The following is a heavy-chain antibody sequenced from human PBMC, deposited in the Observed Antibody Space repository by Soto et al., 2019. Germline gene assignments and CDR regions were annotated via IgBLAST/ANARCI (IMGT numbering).Heavy chain of an antibody. CDR3: ARVPGYSSGWSAAEY. CDR1: RFSFSNYA. J-gene: IGHJ4*02. D-gene: IGHD6-19*01. Sequence: QVQVVESGGGVVQPGRSLRLSCTASRFSFSNYALHWVRQTPGKGLEWVASMSHDGSNKYHADSVKGRFTISRDNSKKTMDLLMNSLRGEDTAVYYCARVPGYSSGWSAAEYWGQGTLVTVSS. CDR2: MSHDGSNK. V-gene: IGHV3-30-3*01.